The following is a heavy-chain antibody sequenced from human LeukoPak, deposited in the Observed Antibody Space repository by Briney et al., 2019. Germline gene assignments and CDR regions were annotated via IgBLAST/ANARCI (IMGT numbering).Heavy chain of an antibody. CDR2: IYHSGST. V-gene: IGHV4-30-2*01. CDR1: GGSISSGGYS. Sequence: SETLSLTCAVSGGSISSGGYSWSWIRQPPGKGLEWIGYIYHSGSTYYNPSLKSRVTISVDRSKNQFSLKLSSVTAADTAVYYCARLSYSSSWFFDYWGQGTLVTVSS. CDR3: ARLSYSSSWFFDY. J-gene: IGHJ4*02. D-gene: IGHD6-13*01.